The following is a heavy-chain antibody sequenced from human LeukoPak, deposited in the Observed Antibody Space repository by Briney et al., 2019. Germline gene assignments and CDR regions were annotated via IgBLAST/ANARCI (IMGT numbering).Heavy chain of an antibody. V-gene: IGHV1-24*01. CDR1: GYTLTELS. CDR2: FDPEDGET. Sequence: GASVKVSCKVSGYTLTELSMHWVRQAPGKGLEWMGGFDPEDGETIYAQKFQGRVTMTEDTSTDTAYMELSSLRSEDTAVYYCAKDMKTYTPRGATVSSFDYWGQGTLVTVSS. CDR3: AKDMKTYTPRGATVSSFDY. J-gene: IGHJ4*02. D-gene: IGHD4-17*01.